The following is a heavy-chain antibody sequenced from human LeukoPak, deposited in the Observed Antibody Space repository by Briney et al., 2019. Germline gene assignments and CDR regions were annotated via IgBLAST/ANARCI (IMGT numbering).Heavy chain of an antibody. CDR2: INHSGST. V-gene: IGHV4-34*01. CDR3: ARARRADCSGGSCTWYFDY. Sequence: SETLSLTCAVYGGSFSGYYWSWIRQPPGKRLEWIGEINHSGSTNYNPSLKSRVTISVDTSKNQFSLKLSSVTAADTAVYYCARARRADCSGGSCTWYFDYWGQGTLVTVSS. CDR1: GGSFSGYY. J-gene: IGHJ4*02. D-gene: IGHD2-15*01.